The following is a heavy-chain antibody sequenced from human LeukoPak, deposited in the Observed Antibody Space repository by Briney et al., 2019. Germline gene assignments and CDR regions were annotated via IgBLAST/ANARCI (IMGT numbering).Heavy chain of an antibody. CDR3: ARGLMTTVTSLFDP. D-gene: IGHD4-17*01. V-gene: IGHV4-4*07. Sequence: SETLSLTCTVSGGSISSYYWSWIQQPAGKGLEWIGRIYTSGSTNYNPSLKSRVTMSVDTSKNQFSLKLSSVTAADTAVYYCARGLMTTVTSLFDPWGQGTLVTVSS. CDR1: GGSISSYY. J-gene: IGHJ5*02. CDR2: IYTSGST.